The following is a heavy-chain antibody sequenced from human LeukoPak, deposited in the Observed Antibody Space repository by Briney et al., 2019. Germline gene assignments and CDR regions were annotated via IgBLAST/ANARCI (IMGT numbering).Heavy chain of an antibody. D-gene: IGHD5-24*01. CDR3: AREFGHNRWYFDY. CDR1: GFTFRTYS. J-gene: IGHJ4*02. CDR2: VSADGRTQ. Sequence: GGSLRLSCAASGFTFRTYSIHWVRQAPGKGLEWVTVVSADGRTQLYSDSVKGRFTVSRDNSLDTLHLQMNSLKTEDTAVYYCAREFGHNRWYFDYWGQGTLVTVSS. V-gene: IGHV3-30*03.